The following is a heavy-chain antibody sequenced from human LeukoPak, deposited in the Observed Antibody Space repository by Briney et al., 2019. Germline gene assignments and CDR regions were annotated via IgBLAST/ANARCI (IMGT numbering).Heavy chain of an antibody. CDR1: GGSFSGYY. CDR3: ARDPSTFDILTGYYYLAY. J-gene: IGHJ4*02. V-gene: IGHV4-34*01. D-gene: IGHD3-9*01. Sequence: PSETLSLTCAVYGGSFSGYYWSWIRQPPGKGLEWIGEINHSGSTNYNPSLKSRVTISVDTSKNQFSLKLSSVTAADTAVYYCARDPSTFDILTGYYYLAYWGQGTLVTVSS. CDR2: INHSGST.